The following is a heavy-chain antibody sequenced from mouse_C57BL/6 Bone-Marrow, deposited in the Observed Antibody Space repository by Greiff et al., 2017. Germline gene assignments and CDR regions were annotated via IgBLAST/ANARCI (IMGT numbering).Heavy chain of an antibody. CDR3: ARGGFDY. CDR2: ISSGSSTI. V-gene: IGHV5-17*01. Sequence: EVRLVESGGGLVKPGGSLKFSCAASGFTFSDYGMHWVRQAPEKGLEWVAYISSGSSTINYADTVQGRFTISRDNAKNTLFRQMTSLKSEDTAMYYCARGGFDYWGRGTTLTVSA. CDR1: GFTFSDYG. J-gene: IGHJ2*01.